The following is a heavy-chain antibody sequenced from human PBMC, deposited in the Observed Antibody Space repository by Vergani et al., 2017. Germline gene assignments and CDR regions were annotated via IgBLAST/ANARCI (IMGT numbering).Heavy chain of an antibody. V-gene: IGHV3-21*01. D-gene: IGHD1-26*01. Sequence: EVQLVESGGGLVKPGGSLRLSCAASGFTFSSYSMNWVRQAPGKGLEWVSSISSSSSYIYYADSVKGRFTISRDNAKNSLYLQMNSLRAEDTAVYYCARAFIVGATNYYYYYMDVWGKGTTVTFSS. CDR2: ISSSSSYI. CDR1: GFTFSSYS. J-gene: IGHJ6*03. CDR3: ARAFIVGATNYYYYYMDV.